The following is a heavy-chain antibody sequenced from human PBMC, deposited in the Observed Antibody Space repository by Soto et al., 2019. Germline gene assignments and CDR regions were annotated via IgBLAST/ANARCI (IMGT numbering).Heavy chain of an antibody. CDR1: GYSFISYW. D-gene: IGHD6-13*01. Sequence: GEFLKISCKGSGYSFISYWIGWVRQMPGKGLEWMGIIYPGDSDTRYSPSFQGQVTISADKSISTAYLQWSSLKASDTAMYYCARTAAAGKYYYGTDVWGQGTTVTVSS. J-gene: IGHJ6*02. CDR2: IYPGDSDT. V-gene: IGHV5-51*01. CDR3: ARTAAAGKYYYGTDV.